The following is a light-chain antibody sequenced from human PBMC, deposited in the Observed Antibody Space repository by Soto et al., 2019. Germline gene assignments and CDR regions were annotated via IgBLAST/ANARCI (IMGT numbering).Light chain of an antibody. V-gene: IGKV3-20*01. Sequence: EIFLTQFPATLSFSPGERATLCCRASQSVTSNSLAWYQQKVGRAPRVLIYGASNRATGIPDRFSGSGSGTDFTLTISRLEPEDFAVYYCQQYGSSPSTFGQGTKVDI. CDR3: QQYGSSPST. J-gene: IGKJ1*01. CDR1: QSVTSNS. CDR2: GAS.